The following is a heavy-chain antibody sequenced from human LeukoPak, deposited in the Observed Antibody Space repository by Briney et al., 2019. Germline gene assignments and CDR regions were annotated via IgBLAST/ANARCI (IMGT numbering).Heavy chain of an antibody. V-gene: IGHV4-30-4*08. CDR1: GGSISSGDYH. CDR3: ARAPRFFGGPPEYFQH. J-gene: IGHJ1*01. Sequence: PSQTLSLTCTVSGGSISSGDYHWSWIRQPPGKGLEWIGYIYYSGSTYYNPSLKSRVTISVDTSKNQFSLKLSSVTAADTAVYYCARAPRFFGGPPEYFQHWGQGTLVTVSS. D-gene: IGHD3-3*01. CDR2: IYYSGST.